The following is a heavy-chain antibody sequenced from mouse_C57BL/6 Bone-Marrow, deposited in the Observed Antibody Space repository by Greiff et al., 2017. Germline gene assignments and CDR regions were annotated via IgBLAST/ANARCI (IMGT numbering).Heavy chain of an antibody. Sequence: QVQLQQSGPELVKPGASVKISCKASGYAFSSSWMNWVKQRPGKGLEWIGRIYPGDGDTNYNGKFKGKATLTVDKSSSTAYMQLSSLTSEDSAVYLCARRGGSSSFAYWGQGTLVTVSA. D-gene: IGHD1-1*01. V-gene: IGHV1-82*01. J-gene: IGHJ3*01. CDR2: IYPGDGDT. CDR1: GYAFSSSW. CDR3: ARRGGSSSFAY.